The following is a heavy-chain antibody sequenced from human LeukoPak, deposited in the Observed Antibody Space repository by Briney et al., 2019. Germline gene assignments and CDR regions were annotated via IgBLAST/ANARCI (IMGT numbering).Heavy chain of an antibody. D-gene: IGHD3-22*01. CDR1: GFTFSSYW. Sequence: GGSLRLSCAASGFTFSSYWMSWVRQAPGKGLEWVANIKQDGSEKYYVDSVKGRFTISRDNAKNSLYLQINSLRAEDTAVYYCAREWYYYDSSGYQTLFDYWGQGTLVTVSS. CDR3: AREWYYYDSSGYQTLFDY. V-gene: IGHV3-7*01. CDR2: IKQDGSEK. J-gene: IGHJ4*02.